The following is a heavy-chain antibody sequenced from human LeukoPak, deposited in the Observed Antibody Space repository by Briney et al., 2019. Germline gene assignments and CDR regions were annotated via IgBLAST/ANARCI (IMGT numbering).Heavy chain of an antibody. CDR1: GFTFSNYV. D-gene: IGHD5-18*01. CDR2: ISGSGTST. V-gene: IGHV3-23*01. J-gene: IGHJ3*01. Sequence: GGSLRLSCVASGFTFSNYVMNWVRQAPGKRLECVSSISGSGTSTYYADSVKGRFTSSRDNSKNTLYLQMNSLRAEDTATYYCANEYRKGDVWGQGTTVTVSS. CDR3: ANEYRKGDV.